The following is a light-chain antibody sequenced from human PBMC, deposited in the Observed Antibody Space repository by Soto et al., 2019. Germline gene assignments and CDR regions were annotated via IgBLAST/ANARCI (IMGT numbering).Light chain of an antibody. CDR1: QSGSCY. Sequence: EIVLTQSPATTYLSPGERATLACRASQSGSCYLAGYQQKLVQAPRLFIYDASNKATGIPARFSGSGSGTDFTLTISRLEPEDFADYYSQQRSNGPITCGQGTRLEIK. CDR3: QQRSNGPIT. V-gene: IGKV3-11*01. CDR2: DAS. J-gene: IGKJ5*01.